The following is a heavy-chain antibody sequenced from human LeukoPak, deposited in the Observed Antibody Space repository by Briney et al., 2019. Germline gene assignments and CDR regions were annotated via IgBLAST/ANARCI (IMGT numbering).Heavy chain of an antibody. CDR3: ARGDPHADL. V-gene: IGHV3-48*03. J-gene: IGHJ5*02. Sequence: HAGGSLRLSCAASGFDLNTYEMNWVRQAPGKGLEWIADITISGHTKNYADSVKGRFTISRDNAGTSLYLQRSSLTVEDTGVYYCARGDPHADLWGQGTLVTVSS. CDR1: GFDLNTYE. CDR2: ITISGHTK.